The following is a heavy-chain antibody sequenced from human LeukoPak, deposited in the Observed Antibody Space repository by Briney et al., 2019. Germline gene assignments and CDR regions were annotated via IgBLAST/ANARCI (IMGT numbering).Heavy chain of an antibody. D-gene: IGHD5-24*01. CDR3: ARCGDGLPCDFDF. CDR2: ISSSSSYI. CDR1: RFTFSDYS. Sequence: GGSLRLSCAASRFTFSDYSMNWVRQAPGKGLEWVSSISSSSSYIYYADSVKGRFTISRDNAKNSLYLQMNSLRAEDTAVYYCARCGDGLPCDFDFWGQGTLVTVSS. V-gene: IGHV3-21*01. J-gene: IGHJ4*02.